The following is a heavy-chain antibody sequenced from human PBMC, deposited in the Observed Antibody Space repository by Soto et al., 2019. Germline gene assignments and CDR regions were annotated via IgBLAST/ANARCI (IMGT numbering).Heavy chain of an antibody. Sequence: EVQLVESGGGLVQPGRSLRISCAASGFTFDDYAMHWVRQAPGKGLEWVSGISWNSGSIGYADSVKGRFTISRDNAKNSLYLQMNSLRAEDTALYYCAKDSIAVATYYFDYWGQGTLVTVSS. V-gene: IGHV3-9*01. CDR3: AKDSIAVATYYFDY. CDR2: ISWNSGSI. CDR1: GFTFDDYA. D-gene: IGHD6-19*01. J-gene: IGHJ4*02.